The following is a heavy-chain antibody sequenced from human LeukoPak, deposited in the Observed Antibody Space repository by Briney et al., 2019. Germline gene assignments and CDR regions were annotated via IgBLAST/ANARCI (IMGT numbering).Heavy chain of an antibody. CDR2: ISDSTGSSYTI. CDR1: GFAFSSYS. V-gene: IGHV3-48*01. D-gene: IGHD4-23*01. Sequence: GGSLRLSCAASGFAFSSYSMNWVRQAPGKGLEWVSYISDSTGSSYTIYYADSVKGRFTISRDNAENSLYLQMNSLRAEDTAIYYCARGRGGKFGEYIQHWGQGTLVTVSS. CDR3: ARGRGGKFGEYIQH. J-gene: IGHJ1*01.